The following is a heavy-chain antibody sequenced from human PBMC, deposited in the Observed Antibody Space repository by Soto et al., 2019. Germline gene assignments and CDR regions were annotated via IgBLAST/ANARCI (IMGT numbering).Heavy chain of an antibody. D-gene: IGHD2-2*01. CDR3: SSTSFGY. J-gene: IGHJ4*02. V-gene: IGHV3-49*04. CDR2: IRSKAYGGTT. Sequence: GGSLRLSCAASGFTFSSYSMNWVRQAPGKGLEWVGFIRSKAYGGTTEYAAPVKGRFTISRDDSKSIAYLQMNSLKTEDTAVYYCSSTSFGYWGQGTLVTVSS. CDR1: GFTFSSYS.